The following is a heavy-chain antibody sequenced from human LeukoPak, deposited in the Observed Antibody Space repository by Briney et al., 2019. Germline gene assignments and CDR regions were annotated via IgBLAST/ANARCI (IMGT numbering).Heavy chain of an antibody. V-gene: IGHV1-2*06. CDR3: ARDHCGGDSCLGY. CDR1: GYTFTDYF. Sequence: ASVKVSCKTSGYTFTDYFMHWVRQAPGQGLEWLGRVDPNSGGTNYPQKFQGTVTMTRDTSISTVYMELSRLRSDDTAMYYCARDHCGGDSCLGYWGQGTLVTVSS. D-gene: IGHD2-21*01. CDR2: VDPNSGGT. J-gene: IGHJ4*02.